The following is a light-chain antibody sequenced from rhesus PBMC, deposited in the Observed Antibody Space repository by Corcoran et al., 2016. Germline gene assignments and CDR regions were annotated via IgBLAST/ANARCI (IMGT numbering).Light chain of an antibody. CDR2: GAS. Sequence: ETVVTQSPATLALSPGERATLSCRASQSVGSYLAWYQTKPGQAPRHLIFGASSRATGIPNRCSGSGSGTDCTLTISGLEPEGVGVYYCQQSSNLWTFGQGTKVEIK. CDR3: QQSSNLWT. J-gene: IGKJ1*01. CDR1: QSVGSY. V-gene: IGKV3-24*04.